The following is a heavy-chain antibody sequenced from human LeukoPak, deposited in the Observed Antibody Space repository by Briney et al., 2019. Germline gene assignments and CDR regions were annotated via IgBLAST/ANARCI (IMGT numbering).Heavy chain of an antibody. Sequence: PSETLSLTCAVYGGSFSGYHFSWIRQPPGKGLEWIGEINHSGSTNYNPSLKSRVTISVDTSKNQFSLKLSSVTAADTAVYYCARGVWAGSATWSDHWGQGTLVTVSS. CDR1: GGSFSGYH. CDR3: ARGVWAGSATWSDH. CDR2: INHSGST. D-gene: IGHD2-15*01. V-gene: IGHV4-34*01. J-gene: IGHJ4*02.